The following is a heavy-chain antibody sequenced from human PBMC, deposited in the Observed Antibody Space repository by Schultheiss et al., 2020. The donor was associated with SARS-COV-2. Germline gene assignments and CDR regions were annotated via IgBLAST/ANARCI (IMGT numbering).Heavy chain of an antibody. CDR3: ARDAHYYDSSGHAFDI. CDR1: GFSLSNARMG. Sequence: SGPTLVKPTETLTLTCTVSGFSLSNARMGVSWIRQPPGKGLEWIGYIYYSGSTNYNPSLKSRVTISVDTSKNQFSLKLSSVTAADTAVYYCARDAHYYDSSGHAFDIWGQGTMVTVSS. CDR2: IYYSGST. D-gene: IGHD3-22*01. J-gene: IGHJ3*02. V-gene: IGHV4-61*01.